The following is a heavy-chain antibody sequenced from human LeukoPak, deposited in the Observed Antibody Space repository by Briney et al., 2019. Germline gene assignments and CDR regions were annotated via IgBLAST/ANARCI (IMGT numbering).Heavy chain of an antibody. D-gene: IGHD5-18*01. CDR1: GFTFSSYA. J-gene: IGHJ4*02. CDR2: ISYDGSNK. Sequence: GRSLSFSCAASGFTFSSYAMHWVRQAPGKGLEWVAVISYDGSNKYYADSVKGRFTISRDNSKNTLYLRMNSLRVEDTAVYYCAREFGHPGGYSYQDYWGQGTLVTVSS. CDR3: AREFGHPGGYSYQDY. V-gene: IGHV3-30*04.